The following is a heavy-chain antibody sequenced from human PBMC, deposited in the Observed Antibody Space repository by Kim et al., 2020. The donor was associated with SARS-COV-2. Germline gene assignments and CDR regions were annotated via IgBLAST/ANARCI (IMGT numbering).Heavy chain of an antibody. CDR1: GFTFGEYA. CDR2: ISWNSGRI. J-gene: IGHJ4*02. V-gene: IGHV3-9*01. Sequence: GGSLRLSCAASGFTFGEYAMHWVRQAPGKGLEWVSCISWNSGRIGYADSVKGRFTISRDNAKNSLNLQMNSLRVEDTAFYYCAKDKYSSSSGVDYWGQGTLVTVSS. CDR3: AKDKYSSSSGVDY. D-gene: IGHD6-6*01.